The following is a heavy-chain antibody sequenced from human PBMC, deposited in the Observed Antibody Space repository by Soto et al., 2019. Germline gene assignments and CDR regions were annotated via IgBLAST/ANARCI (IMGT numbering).Heavy chain of an antibody. J-gene: IGHJ6*02. CDR2: IDSDGSST. V-gene: IGHV3-74*01. Sequence: GGSLRLSCAASGFTFGSYWMNWVRQAPGKGLVWVSRIDSDGSSTTYADPVKGRFTTSRDNAKNTLYLQMSSLRVEDTAVYYCARGRTYGMDVWGQGTPVTVYS. CDR3: ARGRTYGMDV. CDR1: GFTFGSYW.